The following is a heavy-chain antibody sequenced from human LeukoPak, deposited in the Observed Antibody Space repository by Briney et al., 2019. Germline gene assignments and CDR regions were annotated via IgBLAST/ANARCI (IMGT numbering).Heavy chain of an antibody. CDR1: GYTFTSYY. CDR2: INPSGGST. J-gene: IGHJ4*02. CDR3: ARDVQSGAWQYSFDY. Sequence: ASVKVSCKASGYTFTSYYMHWVRQAPGQGLEWMGIINPSGGSTSYAQKFQGRVTMTRDMSTSTVYMELSSLRSEDTAVYYCARDVQSGAWQYSFDYWGQGTLVTVSS. D-gene: IGHD4-17*01. V-gene: IGHV1-46*01.